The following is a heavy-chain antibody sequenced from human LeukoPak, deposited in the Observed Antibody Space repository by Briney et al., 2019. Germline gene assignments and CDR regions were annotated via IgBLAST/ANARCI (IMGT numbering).Heavy chain of an antibody. Sequence: SVKVSCKASGGTFSSCAISWVRQAPGQGLEWMGGIIPIFGTANYAQKFQGRVTITADESTSTAYMELSSLRSEDTAVYYCARGDPYGSGSLGLYYFDYWGQGTLVTVSS. CDR2: IIPIFGTA. J-gene: IGHJ4*02. V-gene: IGHV1-69*13. CDR3: ARGDPYGSGSLGLYYFDY. CDR1: GGTFSSCA. D-gene: IGHD3-10*01.